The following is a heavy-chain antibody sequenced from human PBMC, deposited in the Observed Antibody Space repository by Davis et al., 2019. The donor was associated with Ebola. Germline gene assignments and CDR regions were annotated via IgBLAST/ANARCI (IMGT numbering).Heavy chain of an antibody. J-gene: IGHJ3*02. CDR1: GYTFTNYY. CDR3: ATLPDI. Sequence: AALVKVSCKASGYTFTNYYMHWVRQAPGQGLEWMGWINTNTGNPTYAKGFTGRFVFSLDTSVSTAYLQINSLKTEDIAVYYCATLPDIWGQGTMVIVSS. CDR2: INTNTGNP. V-gene: IGHV7-4-1*02.